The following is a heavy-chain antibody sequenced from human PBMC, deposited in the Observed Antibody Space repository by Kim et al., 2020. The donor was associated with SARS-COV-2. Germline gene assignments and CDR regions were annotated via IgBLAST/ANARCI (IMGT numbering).Heavy chain of an antibody. Sequence: ASVKVSCKASGYTFTSYGISWVRQAPGQGLEWMGWISAYNGNTNYAQKLQGRVTMTTDTSTSTAYMELRSLRSDDTAVYYCAKGGPIAAAGREIAYYYYGMDVWGQGTTVTVSS. CDR2: ISAYNGNT. V-gene: IGHV1-18*01. CDR3: AKGGPIAAAGREIAYYYYGMDV. J-gene: IGHJ6*02. D-gene: IGHD6-13*01. CDR1: GYTFTSYG.